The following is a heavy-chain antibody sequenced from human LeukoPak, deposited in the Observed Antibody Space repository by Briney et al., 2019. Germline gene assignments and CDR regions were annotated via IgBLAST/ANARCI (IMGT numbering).Heavy chain of an antibody. CDR2: FDPEDSET. CDR1: GYTLTELS. Sequence: ASVKVSCKVYGYTLTELSMHWVRQAPGKGLEWMGGFDPEDSETIYAQKFQGRVTMTEDTSTDTAYMELSSLRSEDTAVYYCATDRWELPPPFDYWGQGTLVTVSS. CDR3: ATDRWELPPPFDY. D-gene: IGHD1-26*01. J-gene: IGHJ4*02. V-gene: IGHV1-24*01.